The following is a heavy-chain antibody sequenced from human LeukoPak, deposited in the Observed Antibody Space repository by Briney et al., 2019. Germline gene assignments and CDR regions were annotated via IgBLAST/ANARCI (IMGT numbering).Heavy chain of an antibody. V-gene: IGHV4-39*07. CDR2: IYYTGST. CDR1: GGSISSSSLY. D-gene: IGHD6-19*01. CDR3: ARQGGYSSPFSV. J-gene: IGHJ6*04. Sequence: SETLSLTCTVSGGSISSSSLYWGWIRQSPGKGLEWIGSIYYTGSTYYSPSLKSRVTVSIDTSKNQFSLKLTSVTAADTAVYYCARQGGYSSPFSVWGEGTTVTVSS.